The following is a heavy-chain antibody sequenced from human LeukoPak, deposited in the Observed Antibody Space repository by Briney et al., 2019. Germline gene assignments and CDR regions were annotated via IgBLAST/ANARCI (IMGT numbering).Heavy chain of an antibody. D-gene: IGHD6-13*01. CDR1: GFTFGDYA. CDR3: TSSISASRSTPY. V-gene: IGHV3-49*04. J-gene: IGHJ4*02. CDR2: IRSKAYGGTT. Sequence: GGSLRLSCTASGFTFGDYAMSWVRQAPGKGLEWVGFIRSKAYGGTTDYAAPVKGRFTISRDDSKNTLYLQMNSLKTEDTAVYYCTSSISASRSTPYWGQGTLVTVSS.